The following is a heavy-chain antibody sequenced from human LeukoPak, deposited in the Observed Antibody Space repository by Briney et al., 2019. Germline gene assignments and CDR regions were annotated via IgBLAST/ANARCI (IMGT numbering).Heavy chain of an antibody. CDR2: ISSSSSYI. V-gene: IGHV3-21*01. CDR1: GFTFSSYS. CDR3: ARDANYYGSGRTLDY. Sequence: GGSLRLSCAASGFTFSSYSMSWVRQAPGKGLEWVSSISSSSSYIYYADSVKGRFTISRVNAKNSLYLQMNSLRAEDTAVYYCARDANYYGSGRTLDYWGQGTLVTVSS. D-gene: IGHD3-10*01. J-gene: IGHJ4*02.